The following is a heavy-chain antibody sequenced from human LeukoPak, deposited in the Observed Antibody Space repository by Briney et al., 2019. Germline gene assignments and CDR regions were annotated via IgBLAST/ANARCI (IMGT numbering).Heavy chain of an antibody. Sequence: SETLSLICAVHDGSFTSIYWSWIRQPPGRGLEWIGEITHSGSTNYNPSLKSRVTISLDTPKNQFSLKLNSVTAADAAVYYCARYTMAAAPRFDNWGQGTLVAVSS. V-gene: IGHV4-34*01. CDR3: ARYTMAAAPRFDN. CDR2: ITHSGST. CDR1: DGSFTSIY. J-gene: IGHJ4*02. D-gene: IGHD3-10*01.